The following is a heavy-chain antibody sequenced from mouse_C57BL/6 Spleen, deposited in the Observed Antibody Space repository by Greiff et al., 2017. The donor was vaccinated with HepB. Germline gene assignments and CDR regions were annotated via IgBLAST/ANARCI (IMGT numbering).Heavy chain of an antibody. CDR1: GYSFTGYY. CDR3: ARRDDCLLYYFDY. Sequence: EVQLQQSGPELVKPGASVKISCKASGYSFTGYYMNWVKQSPEKSLEWIGEINPSTGGTTYNQKFKDKATLTADKSSSTAYMQLKSLTSEDSAVYYCARRDDCLLYYFDYWGQGTTLTVSS. V-gene: IGHV1-42*01. CDR2: INPSTGGT. D-gene: IGHD2-3*01. J-gene: IGHJ2*01.